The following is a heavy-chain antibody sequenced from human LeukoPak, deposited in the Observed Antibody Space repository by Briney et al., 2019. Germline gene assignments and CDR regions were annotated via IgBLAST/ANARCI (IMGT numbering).Heavy chain of an antibody. CDR2: IYYSGST. J-gene: IGHJ4*02. CDR1: GGSISSSSYY. Sequence: NTSETLSLTCTVSGGSISSSSYYWGWIRQPPGKGLEWIGSIYYSGSTYYNPSLKSRVTISVDTSKNQFSLKLSSVTAADTAVYYCAGSPSGTAWELQPARNYYFDYWGQGTLVTVSS. V-gene: IGHV4-39*01. D-gene: IGHD1-26*01. CDR3: AGSPSGTAWELQPARNYYFDY.